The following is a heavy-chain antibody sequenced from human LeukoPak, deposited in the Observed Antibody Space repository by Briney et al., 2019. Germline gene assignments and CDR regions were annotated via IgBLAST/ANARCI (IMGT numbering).Heavy chain of an antibody. CDR2: ISAYNGDT. V-gene: IGHV1-18*01. CDR3: ARDLKRIVGATTASDY. CDR1: GYTFTSYG. Sequence: ASVKVSCKASGYTFTSYGISWVRQAPGQGLEWMGWISAYNGDTNYAQKFQGRVTMTTDTSTSTGYMELRSLTSDDTAVYYCARDLKRIVGATTASDYWGQGTLVTVSS. D-gene: IGHD1-26*01. J-gene: IGHJ4*02.